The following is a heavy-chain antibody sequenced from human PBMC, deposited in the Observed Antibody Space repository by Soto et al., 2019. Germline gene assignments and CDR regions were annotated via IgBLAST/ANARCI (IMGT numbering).Heavy chain of an antibody. J-gene: IGHJ6*02. CDR1: GGTFSSYA. Sequence: QVQLVQSGAEVKKPGSSVRVSCKASGGTFSSYAISWVRQAPGQGLEWMGGIIPIFGTENYAQKFQGRVTITAEESTSTANMELSSLRSEDTAVYYCARDRIAGSKYYYGMDVWGQGTTVTVSS. CDR2: IIPIFGTE. V-gene: IGHV1-69*01. CDR3: ARDRIAGSKYYYGMDV. D-gene: IGHD6-13*01.